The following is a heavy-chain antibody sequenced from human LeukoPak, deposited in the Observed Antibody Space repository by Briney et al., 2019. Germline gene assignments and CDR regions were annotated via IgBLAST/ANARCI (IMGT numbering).Heavy chain of an antibody. D-gene: IGHD3-10*01. CDR2: FDPEDGET. Sequence: EASVKVSCKVSGYTLTELSMHWVRQAPGKGLEWVGGFDPEDGETIYAQKFQGRVTMTEDTSTDTAYMELSSLRSEDTAVYYCATLGTMVRRYFDYWGQGTLVTVSS. J-gene: IGHJ4*02. CDR1: GYTLTELS. CDR3: ATLGTMVRRYFDY. V-gene: IGHV1-24*01.